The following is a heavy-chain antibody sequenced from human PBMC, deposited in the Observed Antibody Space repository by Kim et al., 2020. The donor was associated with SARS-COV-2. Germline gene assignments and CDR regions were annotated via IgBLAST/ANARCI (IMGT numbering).Heavy chain of an antibody. Sequence: GGSLRLSCAASGVTVCSNYMSWVRQAPGKGLEWVSVIYSGGSTYYADSVKGRFTISRDNSKNTLYLQMNSLRAEDTAVYYCARDLGDYGMDVWGQGTTVTVSS. CDR2: IYSGGST. CDR1: GVTVCSNY. D-gene: IGHD3-10*01. V-gene: IGHV3-53*01. CDR3: ARDLGDYGMDV. J-gene: IGHJ6*02.